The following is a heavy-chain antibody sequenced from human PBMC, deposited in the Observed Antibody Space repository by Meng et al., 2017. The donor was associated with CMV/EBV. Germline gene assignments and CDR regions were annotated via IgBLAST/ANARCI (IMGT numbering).Heavy chain of an antibody. CDR2: IHTGGST. Sequence: GGSLRLSCAASGFNVGSNHMNWVRQAPGKGLQWVSVIHTGGSTSYANSVKGRFTISRDNSKNTLYLQMNSLRAEDTAVYYCARDRGYDFWSGSTDYWGQGTLVTVSS. CDR1: GFNVGSNH. CDR3: ARDRGYDFWSGSTDY. V-gene: IGHV3-53*05. D-gene: IGHD3-3*01. J-gene: IGHJ4*02.